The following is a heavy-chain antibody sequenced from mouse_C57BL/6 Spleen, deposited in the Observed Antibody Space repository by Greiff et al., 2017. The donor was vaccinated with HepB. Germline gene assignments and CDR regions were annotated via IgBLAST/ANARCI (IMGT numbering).Heavy chain of an antibody. CDR3: ARGGYGKRYYCDY. D-gene: IGHD2-10*02. V-gene: IGHV1-82*01. J-gene: IGHJ2*01. CDR1: GYAFSRSW. Sequence: QVQLQQSGPELVKPGASVKISCKASGYAFSRSWMNWVKQRPGKGLEWIGRIYPGDGDTNYNGKFKGKATLTADNSSSTAYMQLSSLTSEDSAVYFCARGGYGKRYYCDYWGQGTTLTVSS. CDR2: IYPGDGDT.